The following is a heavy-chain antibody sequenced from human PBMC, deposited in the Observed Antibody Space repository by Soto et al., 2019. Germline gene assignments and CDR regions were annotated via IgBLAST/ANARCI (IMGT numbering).Heavy chain of an antibody. Sequence: ASVKVSCKASGYTFSIYGINWVRQAPGQGLEWMGWTRQNNGNTKYAQNLQGKVTMTTDTSTSTAYMELRSLRPDDTAVYYCVRDLDGSGSYYTDYWGQGTLVTVSS. J-gene: IGHJ4*02. D-gene: IGHD3-10*01. CDR2: TRQNNGNT. CDR3: VRDLDGSGSYYTDY. V-gene: IGHV1-18*01. CDR1: GYTFSIYG.